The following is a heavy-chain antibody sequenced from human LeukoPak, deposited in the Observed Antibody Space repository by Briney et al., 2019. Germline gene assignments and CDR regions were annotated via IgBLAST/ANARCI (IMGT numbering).Heavy chain of an antibody. V-gene: IGHV3-23*01. Sequence: GGSLRLSCAASGFTFSSYAMSWVHQAPGKGLEWVSAISGSGGSTYYADSVKGRFTISRDNSKNTLYLQMNSLRAEDTAVYYCAKVLGLRRGFFDYWGQGTLVTVSS. D-gene: IGHD4-17*01. CDR3: AKVLGLRRGFFDY. CDR2: ISGSGGST. CDR1: GFTFSSYA. J-gene: IGHJ4*02.